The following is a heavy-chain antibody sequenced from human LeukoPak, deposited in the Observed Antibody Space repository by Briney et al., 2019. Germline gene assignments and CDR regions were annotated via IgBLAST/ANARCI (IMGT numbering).Heavy chain of an antibody. J-gene: IGHJ5*02. CDR1: GGSFSGCY. D-gene: IGHD4-11*01. CDR2: INHSGST. Sequence: PSETLSLTCAVYGGSFSGCYLSWIRQPPGKGLEWIGEINHSGSTNYNPSLKSRVTISEDTSKNQFYLKLSSVTAADTAVYYCARVLVYSNYVRVSGWFDPWGQGTLVTVSS. CDR3: ARVLVYSNYVRVSGWFDP. V-gene: IGHV4-34*01.